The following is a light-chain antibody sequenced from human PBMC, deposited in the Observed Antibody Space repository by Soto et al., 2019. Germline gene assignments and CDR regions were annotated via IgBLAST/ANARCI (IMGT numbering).Light chain of an antibody. Sequence: EVVFAQSPATLSLSPGEKATLPCRASQDINTYLGWYQQKPGQPPRLLIYDASNRASGIPARFSGSGSGTDFTLTINSLEPEDFAIYYCQHRYNWPLTFGAGTKVDI. J-gene: IGKJ4*01. V-gene: IGKV3-11*01. CDR3: QHRYNWPLT. CDR2: DAS. CDR1: QDINTY.